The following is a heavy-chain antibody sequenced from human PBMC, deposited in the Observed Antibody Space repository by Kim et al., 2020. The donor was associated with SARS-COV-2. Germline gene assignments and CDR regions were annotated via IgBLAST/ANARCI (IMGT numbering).Heavy chain of an antibody. CDR2: MNPDGSEA. Sequence: GGSLRLSCAASGFTFKSYWMGWVRQPPGKGLEWVAHMNPDGSEAHYVDSVKGRFTISRDNARNSLYLQMSTLRTDDAAVYYCARGQNWGWDYWGQCALVT. CDR3: ARGQNWGWDY. J-gene: IGHJ4*02. D-gene: IGHD7-27*01. CDR1: GFTFKSYW. V-gene: IGHV3-7*01.